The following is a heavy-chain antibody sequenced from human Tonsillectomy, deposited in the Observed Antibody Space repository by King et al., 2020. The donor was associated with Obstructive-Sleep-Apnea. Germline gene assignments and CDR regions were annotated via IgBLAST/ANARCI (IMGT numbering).Heavy chain of an antibody. CDR3: AKDASSGYLDY. Sequence: VQLVESGGGLVQPGRSLRLSCAASGFTFDDYAMHWVRQAPGKGLEWVSGISWNSGSIGYADSVKGRFTISRDNAKNSLYLQMNSLRAEDTALYYCAKDASSGYLDYWGQGTLVTVSS. CDR1: GFTFDDYA. J-gene: IGHJ4*02. D-gene: IGHD3-22*01. V-gene: IGHV3-9*01. CDR2: ISWNSGSI.